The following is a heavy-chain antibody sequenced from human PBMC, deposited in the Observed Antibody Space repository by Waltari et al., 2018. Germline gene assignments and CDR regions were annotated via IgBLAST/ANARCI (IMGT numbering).Heavy chain of an antibody. V-gene: IGHV4-39*07. CDR1: GGSISSSSYY. J-gene: IGHJ4*02. D-gene: IGHD6-13*01. Sequence: QLQLQESGPGLVKPSETLSLTCTVSGGSISSSSYYCGWIRQPPGKGLEWIGSIYYSGSTYYNPSLKSRVTISVDTSKNQFSLKLSSVTAADTAVYYCARDRTAAAGYFAYWGQGTLVTVSS. CDR2: IYYSGST. CDR3: ARDRTAAAGYFAY.